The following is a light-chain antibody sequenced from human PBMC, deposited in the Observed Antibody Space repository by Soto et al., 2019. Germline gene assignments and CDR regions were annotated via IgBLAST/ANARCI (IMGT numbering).Light chain of an antibody. V-gene: IGLV3-21*02. CDR1: NIGSKH. CDR3: QVWDSSRDQGV. CDR2: DDT. Sequence: SYDLTQPPSVSVAPGQTARITFGGNNIGSKHVHWYQQKSGQAPVLVMSDDTDRPSGIPERLSGSNFGSTATLTISRVEAGDEADYYCQVWDSSRDQGVFGGGTK. J-gene: IGLJ2*01.